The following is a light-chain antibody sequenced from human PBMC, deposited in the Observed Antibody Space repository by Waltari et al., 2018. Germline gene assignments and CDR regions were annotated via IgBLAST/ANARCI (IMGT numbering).Light chain of an antibody. Sequence: QSVLTQPPSASGTPGQRVTISCSGSSSNIGTNYVYWYQQLPGTAPKLLIYTKNKRPSGFPDRFSCSKSGTSGSLAISGLRSEDEADYFCAAWDDTLTGYVFGPGTKVTVL. V-gene: IGLV1-47*01. CDR3: AAWDDTLTGYV. CDR1: SSNIGTNY. J-gene: IGLJ1*01. CDR2: TKN.